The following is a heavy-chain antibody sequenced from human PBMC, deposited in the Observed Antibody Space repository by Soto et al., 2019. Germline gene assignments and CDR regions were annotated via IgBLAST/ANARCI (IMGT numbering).Heavy chain of an antibody. CDR2: IGSSGSTI. Sequence: QVQLVESGGGLVKPGGSLRLSCAASGFTFSDYYMSWIRQAPGKGLEWVSYIGSSGSTIYYADSVKGRFTISRDNAKNSLYLQMNSLRAEDTSVYYCARVNFGAAPRYYYMDVWGKGTTVTVSS. CDR1: GFTFSDYY. CDR3: ARVNFGAAPRYYYMDV. D-gene: IGHD3-10*01. V-gene: IGHV3-11*01. J-gene: IGHJ6*03.